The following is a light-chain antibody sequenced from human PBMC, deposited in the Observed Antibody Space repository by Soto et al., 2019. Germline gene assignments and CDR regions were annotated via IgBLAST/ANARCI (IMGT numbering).Light chain of an antibody. CDR2: SNA. V-gene: IGLV1-40*01. Sequence: QSVMTQPPSVSEAPGQSVTISCTGTSSDIGAGNDVHWYQQLPGAAPKLLIYSNAIRPSGVPDRISGSKSGTSASLAITGLRPEDEADYYCQSYDSSLSHYGFGTVIKVTGL. CDR1: SSDIGAGND. J-gene: IGLJ1*01. CDR3: QSYDSSLSHYG.